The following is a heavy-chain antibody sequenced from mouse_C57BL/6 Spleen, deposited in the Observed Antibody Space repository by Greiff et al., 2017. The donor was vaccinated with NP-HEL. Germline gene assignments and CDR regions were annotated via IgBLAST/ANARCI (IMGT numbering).Heavy chain of an antibody. CDR1: GYSITSGYY. J-gene: IGHJ3*01. CDR2: ISYDGSN. V-gene: IGHV3-6*01. D-gene: IGHD2-3*01. CDR3: AREDDLFAY. Sequence: EVKLVESGPGLVKPSQSLSLTCSVTGYSITSGYYWNWIRQFPGNKLEWMGYISYDGSNNYNPSLKNRISITRDTSKNQFFLKLNSVTTEDTATYYCAREDDLFAYWGQGTLVTVSA.